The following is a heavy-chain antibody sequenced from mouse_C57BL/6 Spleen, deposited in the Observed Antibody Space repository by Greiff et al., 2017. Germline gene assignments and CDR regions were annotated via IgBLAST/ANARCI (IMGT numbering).Heavy chain of an antibody. CDR2: IYPRSGNT. CDR3: ARWVYGSSYEAWLAY. D-gene: IGHD1-1*01. CDR1: GYTFTSYG. J-gene: IGHJ3*01. Sequence: VQLMESGAELARPGASVKLSCKASGYTFTSYGISWVKQRTGQGLEWIGEIYPRSGNTYYNEKFKGKATLTADKSSSTAYMELRSLTSEDSAVYFCARWVYGSSYEAWLAYWGQGTLVTVSA. V-gene: IGHV1-81*01.